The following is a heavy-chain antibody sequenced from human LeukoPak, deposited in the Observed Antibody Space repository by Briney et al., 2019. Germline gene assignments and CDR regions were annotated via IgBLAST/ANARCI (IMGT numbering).Heavy chain of an antibody. Sequence: PGRSLRLSCAASGFTFDDYAMHWVRQAPGKGLEWVSGISWNSGSIGYADSVKGRFTISRDNAKNSLYLQMNSLRAEDMALYCCAKADYSSGWYYFDYWGQGTLVAVSS. V-gene: IGHV3-9*03. CDR2: ISWNSGSI. J-gene: IGHJ4*02. CDR1: GFTFDDYA. CDR3: AKADYSSGWYYFDY. D-gene: IGHD6-19*01.